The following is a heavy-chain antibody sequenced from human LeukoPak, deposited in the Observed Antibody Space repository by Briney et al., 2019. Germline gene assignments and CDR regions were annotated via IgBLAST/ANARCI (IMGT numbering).Heavy chain of an antibody. Sequence: GGSLRLSCAASGFTFSSYAMSWVRQAPGKGLEWVPAISGSGGSTYYADSVKGRFTISRDSSKNTLYLQMNSLRAEDTAVYYCAKDLNILTGYPYYFDYWGQGTLVTVSS. J-gene: IGHJ4*02. V-gene: IGHV3-23*01. CDR2: ISGSGGST. D-gene: IGHD3-9*01. CDR1: GFTFSSYA. CDR3: AKDLNILTGYPYYFDY.